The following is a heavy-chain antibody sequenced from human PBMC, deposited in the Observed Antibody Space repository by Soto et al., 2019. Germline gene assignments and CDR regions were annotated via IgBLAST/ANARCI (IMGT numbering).Heavy chain of an antibody. CDR3: AMTVIAPSPYLDH. J-gene: IGHJ4*02. Sequence: QVQLQESGPGLVKPSETLSLTCSVSGDSISRKYWSWLRQPAGGGLEWIGRIYTTGATNYNSSLKSQVSRSVDTSKNQFSLRLTSVTAADTAVYFCAMTVIAPSPYLDHWGQGLLVTVSS. CDR1: GDSISRKY. V-gene: IGHV4-4*07. CDR2: IYTTGAT. D-gene: IGHD4-17*01.